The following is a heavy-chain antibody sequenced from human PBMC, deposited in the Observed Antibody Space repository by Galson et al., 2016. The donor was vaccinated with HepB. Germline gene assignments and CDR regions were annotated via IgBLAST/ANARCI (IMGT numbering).Heavy chain of an antibody. CDR1: GFTFGSYG. J-gene: IGHJ4*02. CDR2: ISYDGSNE. Sequence: LRLSCAASGFTFGSYGMHWVRQAPGKGLHWVAVISYDGSNENYADSVKGRFTISIDNSKKMLYLQMNSLGAEDTAVYYCARGGGLGRYFDYWGQGTLVTVSS. D-gene: IGHD1-14*01. V-gene: IGHV3-30*03. CDR3: ARGGGLGRYFDY.